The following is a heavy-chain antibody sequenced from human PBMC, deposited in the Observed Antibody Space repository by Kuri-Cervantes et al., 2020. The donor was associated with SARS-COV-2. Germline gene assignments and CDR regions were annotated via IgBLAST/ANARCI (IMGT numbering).Heavy chain of an antibody. CDR2: INFRGST. CDR3: ARRVENVRFLEWLQGDY. Sequence: SETLSLTCAVYGGSLTGYYWSWIRQPPGKGLEWIGEINFRGSTNYNPSLKSRVTISEDTSKNQFSLKLSSVTASDTAVYYCARRVENVRFLEWLQGDYWGQGTLVTVSS. CDR1: GGSLTGYY. V-gene: IGHV4-34*01. D-gene: IGHD3-3*01. J-gene: IGHJ4*02.